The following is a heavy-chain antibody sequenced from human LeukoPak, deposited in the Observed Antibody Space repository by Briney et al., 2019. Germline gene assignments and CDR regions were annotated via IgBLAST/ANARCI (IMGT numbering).Heavy chain of an antibody. CDR1: GFTFSSYA. CDR2: ISASGGST. J-gene: IGHJ4*02. V-gene: IGHV3-23*01. D-gene: IGHD3-10*01. Sequence: PGGSLRLSCAASGFTFSSYAMSWVRQAPGKGLEWVSSISASGGSTYYADSVKGRFTISRDNSKNTLYLQMNSLRAEDTAVYYCAKLIRGVTLYYFDYWGQGTLVTVSS. CDR3: AKLIRGVTLYYFDY.